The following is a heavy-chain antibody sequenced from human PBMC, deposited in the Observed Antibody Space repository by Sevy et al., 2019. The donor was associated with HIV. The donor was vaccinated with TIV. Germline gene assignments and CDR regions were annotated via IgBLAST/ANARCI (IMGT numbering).Heavy chain of an antibody. CDR1: GGSISSYY. V-gene: IGHV4-4*07. J-gene: IGHJ4*02. D-gene: IGHD4-17*01. CDR2: IYTSGST. CDR3: ARALYDYGDGYYFDY. Sequence: SETLSLTCTASGGSISSYYWSWIRQPAGKGLEWIGRIYTSGSTNYNPSLKSRVTMSVDTSKNQFSLKLSSVTAADTAVYYCARALYDYGDGYYFDYWGQGTLVTVSS.